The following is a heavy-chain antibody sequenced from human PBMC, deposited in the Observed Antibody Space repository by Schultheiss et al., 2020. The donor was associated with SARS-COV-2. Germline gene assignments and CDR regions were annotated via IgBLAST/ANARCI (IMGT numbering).Heavy chain of an antibody. CDR2: IYSGGST. Sequence: GGSLRLSCAASGFTFSSNYMSWVRQAPGKGLEWVSVIYSGGSTYYADSVKGRFTISRDNSKNTLYLQMNSLRVEDTAVYYCARDNYDYYYYGMDVWGQGTTVTVSS. CDR3: ARDNYDYYYYGMDV. V-gene: IGHV3-66*01. J-gene: IGHJ6*02. CDR1: GFTFSSNY. D-gene: IGHD4-11*01.